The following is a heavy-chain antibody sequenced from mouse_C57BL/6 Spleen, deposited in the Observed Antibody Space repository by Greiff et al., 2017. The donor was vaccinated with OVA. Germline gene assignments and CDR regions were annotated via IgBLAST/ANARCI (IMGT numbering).Heavy chain of an antibody. D-gene: IGHD3-3*01. CDR1: GFTFSSYA. J-gene: IGHJ2*01. V-gene: IGHV5-4*01. CDR3: ARDGAVYYFDY. CDR2: ISDGGSYT. Sequence: EVQGVESGGGLVKPGGSLKLSCAASGFTFSSYAMSWVRQTPEKRLAWVATISDGGSYTYYPDNVKGRFTISRDNAKNNLYLQMSHLKSEDTAMYYCARDGAVYYFDYWGQGTTLTVSS.